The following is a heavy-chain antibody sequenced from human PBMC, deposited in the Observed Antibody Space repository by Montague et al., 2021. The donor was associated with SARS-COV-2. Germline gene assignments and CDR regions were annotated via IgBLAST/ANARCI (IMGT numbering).Heavy chain of an antibody. V-gene: IGHV4-59*01. CDR3: ARLYLGFNGKMYFFDA. J-gene: IGHJ4*02. CDR2: LHHSGST. Sequence: SETLSLTCSVSGYSITRVFWGWLRQPPGKGLEWIGHLHHSGSTNXNASLKSRLAMSPDTSKNQFSLQLSSVTAADTAAYYCARLYLGFNGKMYFFDAWGQGILVTVSS. CDR1: GYSITRVF. D-gene: IGHD2-8*01.